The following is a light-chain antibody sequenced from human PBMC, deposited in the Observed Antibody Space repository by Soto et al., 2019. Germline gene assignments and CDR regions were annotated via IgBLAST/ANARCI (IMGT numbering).Light chain of an antibody. Sequence: EIVLTQSPGTLSLSPGERATLSCRASQSVSSSYLAWYQQKPGQAPRLLIYDSSSRATGIPDRFSGSRSGTDFTLTISRLEPEDFAVYSCQQYHSSQYTFGQGTKLEIK. CDR2: DSS. CDR1: QSVSSSY. J-gene: IGKJ2*01. CDR3: QQYHSSQYT. V-gene: IGKV3-20*01.